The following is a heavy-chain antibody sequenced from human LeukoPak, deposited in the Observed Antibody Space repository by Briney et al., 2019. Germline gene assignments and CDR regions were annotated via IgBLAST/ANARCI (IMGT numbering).Heavy chain of an antibody. J-gene: IGHJ4*02. CDR1: GGTFSSYA. Sequence: ASVKVSCKASGGTFSSYAISWVRQAPGQGLEWMGGFDPEDGETIYAQKFQGRVTMTEDTSTDTAYMELSSLRSEDTAVYYCATEVTTDYWGQGTLVTVSS. V-gene: IGHV1-24*01. CDR3: ATEVTTDY. CDR2: FDPEDGET. D-gene: IGHD4-17*01.